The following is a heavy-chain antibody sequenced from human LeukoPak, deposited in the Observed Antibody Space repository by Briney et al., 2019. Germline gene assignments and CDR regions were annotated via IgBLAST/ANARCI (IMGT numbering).Heavy chain of an antibody. J-gene: IGHJ4*02. Sequence: PSETLSLTCTVSGVFINGRSHSWGWLRQPPGKDLELIPTISSTGSALHNPSLKTRLKRPVHTSKIQFALNLTSGSDADSAVYYSARHAWYGNTWPFHFWGQRTRVTVS. D-gene: IGHD4-23*01. V-gene: IGHV4-39*01. CDR3: ARHAWYGNTWPFHF. CDR2: ISSTGSA. CDR1: GVFINGRSHS.